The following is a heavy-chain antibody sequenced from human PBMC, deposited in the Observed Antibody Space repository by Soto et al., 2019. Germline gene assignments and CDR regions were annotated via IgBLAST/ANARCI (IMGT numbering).Heavy chain of an antibody. CDR1: GFSFSISP. CDR2: ISYDGTNK. Sequence: SLRLSCAASGFSFSISPMHWVRQAPGKGPEWVALISYDGTNKFYAGSVKGRFTICRDNSKSTLYLQVDSLRPEDAAVYYCARDPKTSGGQHWAFNYFDSWGQGTLVTVSS. CDR3: ARDPKTSGGQHWAFNYFDS. V-gene: IGHV3-30-3*01. J-gene: IGHJ4*02. D-gene: IGHD7-27*01.